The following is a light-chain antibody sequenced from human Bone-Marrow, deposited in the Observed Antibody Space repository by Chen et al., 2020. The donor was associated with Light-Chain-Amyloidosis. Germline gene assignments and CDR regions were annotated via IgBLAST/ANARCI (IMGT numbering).Light chain of an antibody. CDR1: NIGSTS. Sequence: SYVLTQPSSVSVASGQPATTACGGNNIGSTSVHWYQLTPGQAPLLVDYDDSDRPSGIPGRLSGSNSGNTATLTISRVEAGDAADYYCQVWDRSSDRPVFGGGTKLTVL. CDR3: QVWDRSSDRPV. J-gene: IGLJ3*02. V-gene: IGLV3-21*02. CDR2: DDS.